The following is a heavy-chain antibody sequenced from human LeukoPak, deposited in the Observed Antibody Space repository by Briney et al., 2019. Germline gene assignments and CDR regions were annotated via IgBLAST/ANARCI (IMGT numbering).Heavy chain of an antibody. J-gene: IGHJ3*02. CDR1: GGSISSGSYY. V-gene: IGHV4-61*02. CDR2: IYTSGST. Sequence: SETLSLTCTVSGGSISSGSYYWSWIRQPAGKGLEWIGRIYTSGSTNYNPSLKSRVTISVDTSKNQFSLKLSSVTAADTAVYYCARLGIRGYLRLDAFDIWGQGTMVTVSS. D-gene: IGHD1-14*01. CDR3: ARLGIRGYLRLDAFDI.